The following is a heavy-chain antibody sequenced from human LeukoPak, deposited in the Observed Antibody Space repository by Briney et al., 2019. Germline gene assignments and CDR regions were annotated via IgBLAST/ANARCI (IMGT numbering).Heavy chain of an antibody. Sequence: GGSLRLSCAASGFTFSTFSMTWVRQAPGKGLEWVSSISYDGNYLYYADSVKGRFTISRGNAKNSLYLQMNSLRAEDTAVYYCAELGITMIGGVWGKGTTVTISS. CDR2: ISYDGNYL. J-gene: IGHJ6*04. D-gene: IGHD3-10*02. V-gene: IGHV3-21*01. CDR3: AELGITMIGGV. CDR1: GFTFSTFS.